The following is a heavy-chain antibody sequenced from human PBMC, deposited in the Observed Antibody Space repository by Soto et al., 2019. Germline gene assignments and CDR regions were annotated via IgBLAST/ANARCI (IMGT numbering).Heavy chain of an antibody. J-gene: IGHJ6*03. CDR2: MNPNSGNT. CDR1: GYTFTSYD. V-gene: IGHV1-8*01. Sequence: GASVKVSCTASGYTFTSYDINWVRQATGQGLEWMGWMNPNSGNTGYAQKFQGRVTMTRNTSISTAYMELSSLRSEDTAVYYCARGGSFPSIAAAGTFYYYYMDVWGKGTTVTVSS. CDR3: ARGGSFPSIAAAGTFYYYYMDV. D-gene: IGHD6-13*01.